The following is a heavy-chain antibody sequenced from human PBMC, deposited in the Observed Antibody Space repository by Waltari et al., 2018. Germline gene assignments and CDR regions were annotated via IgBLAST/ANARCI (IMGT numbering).Heavy chain of an antibody. CDR2: ISSSSSTI. V-gene: IGHV3-48*04. J-gene: IGHJ2*01. Sequence: EVQLVESGGGLVQPGGSLRLSCAASGFTFSSYSMNWVRQAPGKGLEWVSYISSSSSTIYYADSVKGRFTISRDNAKNSLYLQMNSLRAEDTAVYYCARGQQLVLGWYFDLWGRGTLVTVSS. CDR3: ARGQQLVLGWYFDL. D-gene: IGHD6-13*01. CDR1: GFTFSSYS.